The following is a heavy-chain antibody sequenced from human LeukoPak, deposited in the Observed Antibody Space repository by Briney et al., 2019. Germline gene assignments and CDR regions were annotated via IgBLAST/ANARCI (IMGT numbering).Heavy chain of an antibody. CDR3: AINGGGDSGYGNFDY. CDR1: GSTFDDYA. CDR2: INWNIDSI. J-gene: IGHJ4*02. D-gene: IGHD5-12*01. Sequence: GGSLRLSCAVSGSTFDDYAMHWVGQVPGTGLEWVSVINWNIDSISSADCVKGRFSTSTDNSKNSLYLQIRSLRAEDTAFYYCAINGGGDSGYGNFDYWGQGTLVTVSS. V-gene: IGHV3-9*01.